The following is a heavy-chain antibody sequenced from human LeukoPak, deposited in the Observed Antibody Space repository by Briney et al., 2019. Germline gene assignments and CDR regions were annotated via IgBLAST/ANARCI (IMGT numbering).Heavy chain of an antibody. V-gene: IGHV3-74*01. D-gene: IGHD3-22*01. J-gene: IGHJ4*02. CDR1: GFTFSSYW. Sequence: PGGSLRLSCAASGFTFSSYWMHWVRQAPGKGLVWVSRINRDGSSTSYADSVKGRFTISRDNAKNTLYLQMNSLRAEDTAVYYCARGDSSGYYYNWGQGTLVTVSS. CDR3: ARGDSSGYYYN. CDR2: INRDGSST.